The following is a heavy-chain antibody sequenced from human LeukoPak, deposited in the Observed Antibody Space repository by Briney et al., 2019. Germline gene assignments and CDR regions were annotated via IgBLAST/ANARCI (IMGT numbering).Heavy chain of an antibody. CDR3: ANKVGGAFDV. Sequence: SETLSLTCTVSGASISNYYWNWIRQPPGKGLEWIGILYHSGDTKYNPSLKSRVNISVDRSKNQFSLNLSSVTAADTAVYDCANKVGGAFDVWGQGKLVTVSA. V-gene: IGHV4-59*08. J-gene: IGHJ3*01. CDR1: GASISNYY. CDR2: LYHSGDT.